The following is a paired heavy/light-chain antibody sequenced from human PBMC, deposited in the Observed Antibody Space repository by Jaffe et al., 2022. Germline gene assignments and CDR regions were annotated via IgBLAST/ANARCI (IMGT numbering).Heavy chain of an antibody. CDR3: AKGGVMVRGGNYYYYYMDL. Sequence: QVQLVQSGAEVKKPGSSVKVSCKASGGSFGSKAVSWVRQAPGQGLEWMGGILLIIGTTNYAQKFKGRVTITTDESTTTAYMELSSLRYEDTAVYYCAKGGVMVRGGNYYYYYMDLWGNGTTVTVSS. CDR1: GGSFGSKA. D-gene: IGHD3-10*01. J-gene: IGHJ6*03. V-gene: IGHV1-69*05. CDR2: ILLIIGTT.
Light chain of an antibody. V-gene: IGKV1-39*01. CDR2: AAS. Sequence: DIQMTQSPSSLSASVGDRVTITCRASQNINNYLNWYQQKPGKAPKLLIYAASSLQTGVPSRFGGSGSGTDFTLTISSLQPEDFTTYYCQQSYSTPLTFGGGTKVEIK. CDR3: QQSYSTPLT. J-gene: IGKJ4*01. CDR1: QNINNY.